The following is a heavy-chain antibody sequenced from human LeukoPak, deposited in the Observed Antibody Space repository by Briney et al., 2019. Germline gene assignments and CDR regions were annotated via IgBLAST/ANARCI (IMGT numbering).Heavy chain of an antibody. D-gene: IGHD3-22*01. Sequence: ASVKVSCKASGYTFTSYGISWVRQAPGQGLEWMGWISAYNGNTNYAQKLQGRVTMTTDTSTSTAYMELRSLRSEDTAVYYCATKARVTMIVVGGIAFDIWGQGTMVTVSS. CDR2: ISAYNGNT. J-gene: IGHJ3*02. CDR3: ATKARVTMIVVGGIAFDI. CDR1: GYTFTSYG. V-gene: IGHV1-18*01.